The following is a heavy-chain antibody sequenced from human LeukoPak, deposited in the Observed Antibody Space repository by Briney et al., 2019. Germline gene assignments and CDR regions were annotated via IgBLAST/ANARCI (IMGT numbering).Heavy chain of an antibody. Sequence: GGSLRLSCAVSGLTFSNYAMSWVRQAPGKGLEWVAAISARTSDTYYTDSVKGRFTISRDNSKNTLYLQMNGLRAEDTALYYCAKDRPNSGWFFDYWGQGTLVTVSS. CDR3: AKDRPNSGWFFDY. V-gene: IGHV3-23*01. CDR1: GLTFSNYA. D-gene: IGHD6-19*01. J-gene: IGHJ4*02. CDR2: ISARTSDT.